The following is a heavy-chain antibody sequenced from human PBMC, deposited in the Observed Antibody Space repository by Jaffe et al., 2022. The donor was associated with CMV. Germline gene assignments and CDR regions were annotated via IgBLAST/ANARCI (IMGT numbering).Heavy chain of an antibody. D-gene: IGHD3-22*01. V-gene: IGHV3-53*01. CDR2: IYPGSST. CDR3: ATVGRRYFFDTSVF. CDR1: GLSVSTNY. J-gene: IGHJ4*02. Sequence: EVQLVESGGGLIQPGGSLRLSCATSGLSVSTNYMSWVRQAPGKGLEWVSIIYPGSSTYHADYVKGRLTISRDNAKNTLYLQMNNVRAEDTAVYYCATVGRRYFFDTSVFWGRGTLVTVSS.